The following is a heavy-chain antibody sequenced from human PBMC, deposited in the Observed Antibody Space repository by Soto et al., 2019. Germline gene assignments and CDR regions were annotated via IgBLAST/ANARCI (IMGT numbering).Heavy chain of an antibody. CDR1: GYTFTNYD. D-gene: IGHD3-16*01. Sequence: QVQLVQSGAEVKKPGASVKVSCKASGYTFTNYDIHWVRQATGQGLEWMGWMNPDSGNTGQSKQFQGRVTMTRDTSISTAYMEMSSLRAADTAVYYCARGRFRRAGFEPWGQGTLVTVSS. V-gene: IGHV1-8*01. CDR3: ARGRFRRAGFEP. CDR2: MNPDSGNT. J-gene: IGHJ5*02.